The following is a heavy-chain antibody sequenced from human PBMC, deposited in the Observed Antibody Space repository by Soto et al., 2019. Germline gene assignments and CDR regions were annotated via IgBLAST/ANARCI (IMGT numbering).Heavy chain of an antibody. Sequence: QVQLVQSGAEVKKPGASVKVSCKASGYAFTSHGISWVRQAPGQGLEWMGWISAYDGNTNYAQKVQGRVTMTKDTSTSTAYMKLRSLRTDDTAVYYCARDWNNDSRLDTFDIWGQGTMVTVSS. CDR3: ARDWNNDSRLDTFDI. CDR2: ISAYDGNT. J-gene: IGHJ3*02. V-gene: IGHV1-18*01. D-gene: IGHD3-22*01. CDR1: GYAFTSHG.